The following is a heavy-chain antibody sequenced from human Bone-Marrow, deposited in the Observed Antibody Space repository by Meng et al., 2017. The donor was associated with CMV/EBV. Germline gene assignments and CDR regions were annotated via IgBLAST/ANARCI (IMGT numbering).Heavy chain of an antibody. V-gene: IGHV4-39*01. CDR3: ARHPRGGPPGYFDY. D-gene: IGHD3-10*01. Sequence: SGGSISSSSYYWGWIRQPPGKGLEWIGSIYYSGSTYYNPSLKSRVTISVDTSKNQFSLKLSSVTAADTAVYYCARHPRGGPPGYFDYWGQGTLVTVSS. CDR2: IYYSGST. CDR1: GGSISSSSYY. J-gene: IGHJ4*02.